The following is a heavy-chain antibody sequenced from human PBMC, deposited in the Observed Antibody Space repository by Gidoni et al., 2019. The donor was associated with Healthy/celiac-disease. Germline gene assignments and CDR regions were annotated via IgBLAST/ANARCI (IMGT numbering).Heavy chain of an antibody. J-gene: IGHJ4*02. CDR3: AKDPELVVTSGEHFDY. Sequence: EVQLLEAGGGLVQPGGSLSLSCAASGFTFSSYAMSWVRQAPGKGLEWVSAISGSGGSTYYADSVKGRFTISRDNSKNTLYLQMNSLRAEDTAVYYCAKDPELVVTSGEHFDYWGQGTLVTVSS. CDR2: ISGSGGST. CDR1: GFTFSSYA. V-gene: IGHV3-23*01. D-gene: IGHD2-21*01.